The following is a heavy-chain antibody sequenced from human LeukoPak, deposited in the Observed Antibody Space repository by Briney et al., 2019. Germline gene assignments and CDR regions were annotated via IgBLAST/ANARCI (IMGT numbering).Heavy chain of an antibody. CDR1: GGSITSHY. CDR3: ARHSTLYFLDY. CDR2: IHYSGST. V-gene: IGHV4-59*08. J-gene: IGHJ4*02. Sequence: PSEALSLTCSVSGGSITSHYWSWIRQPPGKGLEWIGYIHYSGSTLYNPALESRAAISRDTSKNHFSLMLTSVTAADTAFYFCARHSTLYFLDYWGRGTLVTVSS. D-gene: IGHD2/OR15-2a*01.